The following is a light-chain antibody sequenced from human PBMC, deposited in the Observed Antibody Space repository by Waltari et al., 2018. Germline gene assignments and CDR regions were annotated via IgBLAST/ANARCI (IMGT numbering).Light chain of an antibody. V-gene: IGKV3-11*01. CDR2: DVF. Sequence: DIVLTQSPATLSLSPGERVTLSCRASQSVRSYLAWYQHKPRQAPRLLIYDVFNRATGIPARFSGSGSGTDFTLTISSLEPEDFALYYCQQRSNWPWTFGQGTKVEIK. J-gene: IGKJ1*01. CDR1: QSVRSY. CDR3: QQRSNWPWT.